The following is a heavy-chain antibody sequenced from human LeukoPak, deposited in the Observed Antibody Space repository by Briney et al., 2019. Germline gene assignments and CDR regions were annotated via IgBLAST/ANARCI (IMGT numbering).Heavy chain of an antibody. CDR1: GFTFNTYA. CDR2: TSYDGSNK. CDR3: AKESFWSPPYYFDY. V-gene: IGHV3-30-3*01. Sequence: GRSLRLSCAASGFTFNTYAFHWVRQAPGKGLEWVAVTSYDGSNKYYADSVKDRFTISRDNSKNTLYLQMNSLRAEDTAVYYCAKESFWSPPYYFDYWGQGTLVTVSS. J-gene: IGHJ4*02. D-gene: IGHD3-3*01.